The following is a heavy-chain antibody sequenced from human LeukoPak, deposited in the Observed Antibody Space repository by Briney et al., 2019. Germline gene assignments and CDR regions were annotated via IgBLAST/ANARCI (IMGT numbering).Heavy chain of an antibody. D-gene: IGHD2-21*01. CDR3: AKDWWWGGFDY. V-gene: IGHV3-23*01. CDR2: ISGSGGST. CDR1: GFTFSSYA. J-gene: IGHJ4*02. Sequence: GGSLRLSCAASGFTFSSYAMSWVRQPPGKGREWVSAISGSGGSTYYADSVKGRFTISRDNSKNTLYLQMNSLRAEDTAVYYCAKDWWWGGFDYWGQGTLVTVSS.